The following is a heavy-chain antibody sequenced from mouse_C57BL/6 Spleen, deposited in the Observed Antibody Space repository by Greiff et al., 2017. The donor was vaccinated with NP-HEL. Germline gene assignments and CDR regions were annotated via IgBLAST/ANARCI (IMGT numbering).Heavy chain of an antibody. CDR3: VRHPRYYGSSHAMDY. J-gene: IGHJ4*01. Sequence: EVMLVESGGGLVQPKGSLKLSCAASGFSFNAFAMNWVRQAPGKGLEWVARSRSKSNNYATYYADSVKDRFTISRDDSESMLYLQMNNLKAEDTAMYDCVRHPRYYGSSHAMDYWGQGTSVTVSS. V-gene: IGHV10-1*01. CDR2: SRSKSNNYAT. D-gene: IGHD1-1*01. CDR1: GFSFNAFA.